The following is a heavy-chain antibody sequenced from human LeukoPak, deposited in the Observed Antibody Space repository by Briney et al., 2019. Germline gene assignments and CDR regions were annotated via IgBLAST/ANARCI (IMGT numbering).Heavy chain of an antibody. J-gene: IGHJ4*02. D-gene: IGHD5-18*01. CDR3: ARVRMNLSRPLGYSYGRKYYFDY. CDR2: INHSGST. V-gene: IGHV4-34*01. Sequence: SETLSLTCAVYGGSFSGYYWSWIRQPPGKGLEWIGEINHSGSTNYNPSLKSRVTISVDTSKNQFSLKLSSVTAADAAVHYCARVRMNLSRPLGYSYGRKYYFDYWGQGTLVTVSS. CDR1: GGSFSGYY.